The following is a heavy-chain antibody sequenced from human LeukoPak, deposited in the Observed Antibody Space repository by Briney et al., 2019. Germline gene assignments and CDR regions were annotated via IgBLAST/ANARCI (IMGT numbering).Heavy chain of an antibody. D-gene: IGHD4-17*01. CDR1: GGSFSGYY. V-gene: IGHV4-34*01. J-gene: IGHJ4*02. CDR2: INHSGST. Sequence: SETQSLTCAVYGGSFSGYYWSWIRQPPGKGLEWIGEINHSGSTNYNPSLKSRVTISVDTSKNQFSLKLSSVTAADTAVYYCANGDYGVLDYWGQGTLVTVSS. CDR3: ANGDYGVLDY.